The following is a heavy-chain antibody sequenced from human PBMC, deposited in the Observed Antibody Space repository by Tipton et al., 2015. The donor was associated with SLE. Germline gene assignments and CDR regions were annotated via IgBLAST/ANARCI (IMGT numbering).Heavy chain of an antibody. J-gene: IGHJ2*01. D-gene: IGHD3-10*01. CDR2: INHSGSA. Sequence: LRLSCAVYGVSFSGHYWNWIRQAPGKGLEWIGEINHSGSATYKSSLKSRVTMSVDTSRNQFSLKLSSVTAADTAVYYCASGGILWYFDLWGRGTLVTVSS. CDR3: ASGGILWYFDL. V-gene: IGHV4-34*01. CDR1: GVSFSGHY.